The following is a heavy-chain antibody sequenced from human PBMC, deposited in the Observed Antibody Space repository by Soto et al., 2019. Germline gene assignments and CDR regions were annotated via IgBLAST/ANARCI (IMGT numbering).Heavy chain of an antibody. CDR1: GGTFSSYT. V-gene: IGHV1-69*08. D-gene: IGHD2-2*01. Sequence: QVQLVQSGAEVKKPGSSVKVSCKASGGTFSSYTISWVRQAPGQGLEWMGRIIPILGIANYAQKFQGRVTITADKSTSTAYIELSSLRSEDTAVYYCARDKKGCSSTSCYEGDYWGQGTLVTVSS. CDR3: ARDKKGCSSTSCYEGDY. CDR2: IIPILGIA. J-gene: IGHJ4*02.